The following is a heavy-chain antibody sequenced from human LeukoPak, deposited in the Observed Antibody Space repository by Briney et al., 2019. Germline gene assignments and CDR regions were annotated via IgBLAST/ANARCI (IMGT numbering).Heavy chain of an antibody. CDR2: INPNSGGT. D-gene: IGHD3-10*01. Sequence: ASVKVSCKASGYTFTGYYMHWVRQAPGQGLEWMGWINPNSGGTNYAQKLQGRVTMTRDTSISTAYMELSRLRSDDTAVYYCARGMAMVRGVIIMDYWGQGTLVTVSS. V-gene: IGHV1-2*02. CDR3: ARGMAMVRGVIIMDY. CDR1: GYTFTGYY. J-gene: IGHJ4*02.